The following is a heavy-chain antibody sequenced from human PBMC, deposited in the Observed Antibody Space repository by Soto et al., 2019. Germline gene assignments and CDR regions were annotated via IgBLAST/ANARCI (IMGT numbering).Heavy chain of an antibody. CDR3: ARLGAPPYGDYAALFDY. J-gene: IGHJ4*02. CDR1: GGSISSYY. V-gene: IGHV4-59*08. Sequence: SETLSLTCTVSGGSISSYYWSWIRQPPGKGLEWIGYIYYSGSTNYNPSLKSRVTISVDTSKNQFSLKLSSVTAADTAVYYCARLGAPPYGDYAALFDYWGQGTLVTVSS. CDR2: IYYSGST. D-gene: IGHD4-17*01.